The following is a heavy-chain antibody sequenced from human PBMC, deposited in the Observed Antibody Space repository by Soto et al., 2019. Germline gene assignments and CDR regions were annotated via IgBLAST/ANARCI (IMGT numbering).Heavy chain of an antibody. CDR3: ARVYCTNGVCYPFDY. CDR1: GGSFSGYY. V-gene: IGHV4-34*01. D-gene: IGHD2-8*01. Sequence: QVQLQQWGAGLLKPSETLSLTCAVYGGSFSGYYWSWIRQPPGKGLEWIGEINRSGSTNYNPSLKSRVTISVDTSKNQFSLKLSSVTAADTAVYYCARVYCTNGVCYPFDYWGQGTLVTVSS. J-gene: IGHJ4*02. CDR2: INRSGST.